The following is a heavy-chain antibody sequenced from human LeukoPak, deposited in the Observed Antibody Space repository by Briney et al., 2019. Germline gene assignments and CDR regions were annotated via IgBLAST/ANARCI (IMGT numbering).Heavy chain of an antibody. CDR2: ICYSGST. CDR3: ARTYYYDSSGYSPYYFDY. J-gene: IGHJ4*02. D-gene: IGHD3-22*01. CDR1: GGSISSYY. V-gene: IGHV4-59*01. Sequence: SETLSLTCTVSGGSISSYYWSWIRQPPGKGLEWIGYICYSGSTNYNPSLKSRVTISVDTSKNQFSLKLSSVTAADTAVYYCARTYYYDSSGYSPYYFDYWGQGTLVTVSS.